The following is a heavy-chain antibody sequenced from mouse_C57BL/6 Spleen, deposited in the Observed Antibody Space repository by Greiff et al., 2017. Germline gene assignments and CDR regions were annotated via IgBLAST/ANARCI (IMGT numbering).Heavy chain of an antibody. J-gene: IGHJ2*01. CDR2: IYPSASET. CDR3: ARSLVYYDYDEDYLDY. CDR1: GYTFTSYW. D-gene: IGHD2-4*01. Sequence: QVQLQQPGAELVRPGSSVKLSCTASGYTFTSYWMDWVQQSPGQGLEWIGNIYPSASETHYNQKFKDKATLTVNKSSSTAYMQLISLTSEDSAVYYCARSLVYYDYDEDYLDYWGQGTTLTVSS. V-gene: IGHV1-61*01.